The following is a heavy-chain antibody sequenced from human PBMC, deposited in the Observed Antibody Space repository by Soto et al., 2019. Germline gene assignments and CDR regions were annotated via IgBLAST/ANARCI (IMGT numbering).Heavy chain of an antibody. V-gene: IGHV1-69*01. D-gene: IGHD3-16*01. CDR3: ARDWGRLSGGIEY. CDR1: GGTFSSYS. Sequence: QVQLVQSGAEVKKPGSSVKVSCKASGGTFSSYSINWVRQAPGQGLEWMGEIIPIFGTANYPQKFLGRVTITSDEATSTAYMEPSSPRSEDTAVYYCARDWGRLSGGIEYWGQGTLVTVSS. CDR2: IIPIFGTA. J-gene: IGHJ4*02.